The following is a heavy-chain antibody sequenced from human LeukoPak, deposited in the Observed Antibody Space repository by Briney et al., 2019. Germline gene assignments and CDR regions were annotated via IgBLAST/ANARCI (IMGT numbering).Heavy chain of an antibody. CDR3: ARRSYGGKDFDQ. CDR1: GYSFTSYW. Sequence: GESLKISCKGSGYSFTSYWIAWLRQMSGKGLEWMGIIYPDDSDTTYSPSFQGQVTISADKSISTAYLQWSSLKASDTAMYYCARRSYGGKDFDQWGQGTLVTVSS. V-gene: IGHV5-51*01. D-gene: IGHD4-23*01. J-gene: IGHJ4*02. CDR2: IYPDDSDT.